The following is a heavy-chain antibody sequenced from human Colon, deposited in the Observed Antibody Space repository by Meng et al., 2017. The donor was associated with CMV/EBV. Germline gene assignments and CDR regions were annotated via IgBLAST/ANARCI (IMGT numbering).Heavy chain of an antibody. Sequence: GGSLRLSCAASGFTFSNYWMHWVRQAPGKGLVWVSRINHDGTNTIYADSVKGRFTVSRDNARNTLYLQMNTLRAEDTAVYYCVREDGVVASRGNRFDPWGQGTLVTVSS. V-gene: IGHV3-74*01. CDR2: INHDGTNT. CDR3: VREDGVVASRGNRFDP. J-gene: IGHJ5*02. CDR1: GFTFSNYW. D-gene: IGHD3-10*01.